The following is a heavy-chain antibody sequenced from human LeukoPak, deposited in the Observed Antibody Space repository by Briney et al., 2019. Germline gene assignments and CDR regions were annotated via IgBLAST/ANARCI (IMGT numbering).Heavy chain of an antibody. J-gene: IGHJ4*02. D-gene: IGHD3-22*01. CDR2: ISWNSGSI. V-gene: IGHV3-9*01. CDR3: AREWYDSSGYYPLDY. Sequence: AGGSLRLSCAASGFTFSSYAMHWVRQAPGKGLEWVSGISWNSGSIGYADSVKGRFTISRDNAKNSLYLQMNSLRAEDTAVYYCAREWYDSSGYYPLDYWGQGTLVTVSS. CDR1: GFTFSSYA.